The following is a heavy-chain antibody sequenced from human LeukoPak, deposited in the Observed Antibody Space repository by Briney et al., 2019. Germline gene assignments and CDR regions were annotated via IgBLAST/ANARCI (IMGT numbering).Heavy chain of an antibody. J-gene: IGHJ4*02. CDR3: ARYYIEGRCFDY. CDR2: INLKSGGT. D-gene: IGHD3-10*01. Sequence: ASVKVSCKASAYTFTGYYMHWVRQAPGQGLEWMGWINLKSGGTNYAQKFQGRVTMTRDTSIRTAYMELSRLRSDDTAMYYCARYYIEGRCFDYWGQGTLVTVSS. CDR1: AYTFTGYY. V-gene: IGHV1-2*02.